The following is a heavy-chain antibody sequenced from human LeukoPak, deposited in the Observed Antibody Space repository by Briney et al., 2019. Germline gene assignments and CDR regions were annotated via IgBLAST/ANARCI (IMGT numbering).Heavy chain of an antibody. D-gene: IGHD1-26*01. CDR3: LTIVETTIDAFDI. CDR2: INPDDEST. V-gene: IGHV3-74*01. J-gene: IGHJ3*02. Sequence: GGSLRLSCAASGFTFRKYWLHWVRQAPGKGLVWVTRINPDDESTSYADSVKGRFTISRDNAKSTLYLQMNSLRAEDTAVYYCLTIVETTIDAFDIWGQGTMVTVSS. CDR1: GFTFRKYW.